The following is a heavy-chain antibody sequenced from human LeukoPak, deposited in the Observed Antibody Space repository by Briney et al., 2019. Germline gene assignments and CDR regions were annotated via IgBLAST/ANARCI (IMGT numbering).Heavy chain of an antibody. CDR1: GGSISSSSYY. J-gene: IGHJ5*02. CDR2: IYYSGST. D-gene: IGHD1-26*01. CDR3: AKDEMVGATTNWFDP. Sequence: PSETLSLTCTVSGGSISSSSYYWGWIRQPPGKGLEWIGSIYYSGSTYYNPSLKSRVTISVDTSKNQFSLKLSSVTAADTAVYYCAKDEMVGATTNWFDPWGQGTLVTVSS. V-gene: IGHV4-39*02.